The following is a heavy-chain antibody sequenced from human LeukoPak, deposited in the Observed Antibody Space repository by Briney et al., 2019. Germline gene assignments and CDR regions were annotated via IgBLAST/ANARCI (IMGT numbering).Heavy chain of an antibody. D-gene: IGHD5-12*01. Sequence: GESLKISCKGSGYSSTSYWIGWVRQMPGKGLEWMGIIYPGDSDTRYSPSFLGQVTISADKSISTAYLQWSSLKASDTAMYYCARLLGGYSGYDPFDYWGQGTLVTVSS. CDR3: ARLLGGYSGYDPFDY. CDR1: GYSSTSYW. J-gene: IGHJ4*02. CDR2: IYPGDSDT. V-gene: IGHV5-51*01.